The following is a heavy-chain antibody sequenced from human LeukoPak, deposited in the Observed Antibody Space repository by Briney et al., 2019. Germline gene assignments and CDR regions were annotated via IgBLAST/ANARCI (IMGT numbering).Heavy chain of an antibody. D-gene: IGHD3-22*01. CDR3: SRGLDSRKLGY. Sequence: PSQTLSLTRTVSGAFFSSGDQYWHWIRQSPGKGLEWIGSIHPSGRLYNNPSLESRVTISIDTSKNQFSLNLNSVTAADTAVYFCSRGLDSRKLGYWGQGTLVTVSS. J-gene: IGHJ4*02. V-gene: IGHV4-31*03. CDR2: IHPSGRL. CDR1: GAFFSSGDQY.